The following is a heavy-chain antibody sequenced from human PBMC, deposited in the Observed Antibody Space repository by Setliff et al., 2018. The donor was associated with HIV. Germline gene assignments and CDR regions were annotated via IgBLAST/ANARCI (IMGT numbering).Heavy chain of an antibody. CDR2: ISDRGTTI. V-gene: IGHV3-48*03. CDR3: ARRKLEVWVNDYYSYYLDV. J-gene: IGHJ6*03. CDR1: GFTFSSYE. Sequence: AGGSLRLSCAASGFTFSSYEMHWVRQAPGKGLEWVSYISDRGTTIYYADSVKGRFTISRDNAENSLYLQMNSLRAEDTAIYYCARRKLEVWVNDYYSYYLDVWGKGTTVTVSS. D-gene: IGHD1-1*01.